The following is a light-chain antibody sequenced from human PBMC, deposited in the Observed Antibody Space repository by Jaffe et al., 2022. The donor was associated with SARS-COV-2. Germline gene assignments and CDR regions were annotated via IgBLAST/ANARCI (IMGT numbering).Light chain of an antibody. V-gene: IGLV1-44*01. CDR1: SSNIGSNT. CDR3: AAWDDNLNGFYV. CDR2: SNN. Sequence: QSVLTQPPSASGTPGQRVTISCSGGSSNIGSNTVNWYQQLPGTAPKLLIYSNNQRPSGVPDRFSGSKSGTSASLAISGLQSEDEGDYHCAAWDDNLNGFYVFGTGTKVTVL. J-gene: IGLJ1*01.